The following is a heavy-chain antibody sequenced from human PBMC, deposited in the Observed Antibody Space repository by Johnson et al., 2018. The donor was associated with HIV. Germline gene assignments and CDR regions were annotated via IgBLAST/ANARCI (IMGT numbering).Heavy chain of an antibody. J-gene: IGHJ3*02. D-gene: IGHD2-21*01. V-gene: IGHV3-30*02. CDR1: GFTFSSYG. Sequence: QVQLVESGGGVVQPGGSLRLSCAASGFTFSSYGMHWVRQAPGKGLEWVTFIRYDGSNKYYADSVKGRFTISRDNSKNTLYLQMNSLRAEDTAVYYCAKDRVYIVIDAFDMWGRGTLVTVSS. CDR2: IRYDGSNK. CDR3: AKDRVYIVIDAFDM.